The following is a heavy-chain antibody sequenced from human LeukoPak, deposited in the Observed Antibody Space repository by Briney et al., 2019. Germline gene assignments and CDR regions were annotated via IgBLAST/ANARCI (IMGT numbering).Heavy chain of an antibody. Sequence: GGSLRLSCAASGLTFSRNSMNWVRQAPGKGLEWVSYISYTSSTIYYTDSVQGRFTISRDNAKNSLYLQMNSLRAEDTAVYYCARSPSERGGHCSSTICSYYYMDVWGKGTTVTVS. V-gene: IGHV3-48*01. CDR1: GLTFSRNS. CDR2: ISYTSSTI. J-gene: IGHJ6*03. CDR3: ARSPSERGGHCSSTICSYYYMDV. D-gene: IGHD2-2*01.